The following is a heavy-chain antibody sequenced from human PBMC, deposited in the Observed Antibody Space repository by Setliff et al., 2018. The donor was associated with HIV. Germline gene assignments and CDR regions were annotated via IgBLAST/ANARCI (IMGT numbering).Heavy chain of an antibody. D-gene: IGHD2-21*01. J-gene: IGHJ6*03. CDR2: VNPNRGNT. V-gene: IGHV1-8*03. CDR3: ARIVAPGSHGPDYYMDV. Sequence: VASVKVSCKASGYIFMNNDISWVRQAPGQGLEWVGWVNPNRGNTGFAQKFQGRLTITRDTSKSTVYMELSSLRSEDTGVYYRARIVAPGSHGPDYYMDVWGKGTTVTVSS. CDR1: GYIFMNND.